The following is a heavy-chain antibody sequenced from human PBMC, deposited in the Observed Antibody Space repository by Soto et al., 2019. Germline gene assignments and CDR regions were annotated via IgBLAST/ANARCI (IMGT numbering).Heavy chain of an antibody. Sequence: SETLSLTCTVSGGSISSSSYYWGWIRQPPGKGLEWIGSIYYSGSTYYNPSLKSRVTIPVDTSKNQFYLKLSSVTAADTAVYYCATRRSGSYCSGGSCFEDYWGQGTLVTVSS. J-gene: IGHJ4*02. V-gene: IGHV4-39*01. CDR1: GGSISSSSYY. CDR2: IYYSGST. D-gene: IGHD2-15*01. CDR3: ATRRSGSYCSGGSCFEDY.